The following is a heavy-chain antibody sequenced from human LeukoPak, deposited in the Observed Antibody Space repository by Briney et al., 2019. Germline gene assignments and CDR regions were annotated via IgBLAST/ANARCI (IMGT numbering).Heavy chain of an antibody. CDR3: ARQLADYYDSSGYYRDY. V-gene: IGHV4-39*01. CDR1: GGSISSSSYY. CDR2: IYYSGNT. D-gene: IGHD3-22*01. Sequence: SETLSLTCTVSGGSISSSSYYWGWIRQPPGKGLEWIGSIYYSGNTYYNPSLKSRVTISVGTSKNQFSLKLSSVTAADTAVYYCARQLADYYDSSGYYRDYWGQGTLVTVSS. J-gene: IGHJ4*02.